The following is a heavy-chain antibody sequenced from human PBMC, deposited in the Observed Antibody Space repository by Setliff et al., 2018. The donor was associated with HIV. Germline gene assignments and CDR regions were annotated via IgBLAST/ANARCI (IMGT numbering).Heavy chain of an antibody. CDR1: GLLFTNAW. J-gene: IGHJ3*02. CDR2: IKTKTDGGTT. V-gene: IGHV3-15*01. D-gene: IGHD1-26*01. Sequence: GGSLRLSCAASGLLFTNAWMSWVRQAPGKGLEWVGRIKTKTDGGTTDYAAPVKGRFTISRDDSKKMLYLQMNSLKTEDTAVYYCTTRGTWEQLDAFDIWGQGTMVTVSS. CDR3: TTRGTWEQLDAFDI.